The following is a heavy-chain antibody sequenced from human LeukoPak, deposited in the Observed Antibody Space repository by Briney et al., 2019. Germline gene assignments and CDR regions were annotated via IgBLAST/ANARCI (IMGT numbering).Heavy chain of an antibody. CDR1: GYTFTSYD. CDR3: AREGKMITFGGVIVMREYYFDY. D-gene: IGHD3-16*02. CDR2: MNPNSGNT. Sequence: ASVKVSCKASGYTFTSYDINWVRQATGQGLEWMGWMNPNSGNTGYAQKFQGRVTMTRNTSISTAYMELSSLRSEDTAVYYCAREGKMITFGGVIVMREYYFDYWGQGTLVTVSS. J-gene: IGHJ4*02. V-gene: IGHV1-8*02.